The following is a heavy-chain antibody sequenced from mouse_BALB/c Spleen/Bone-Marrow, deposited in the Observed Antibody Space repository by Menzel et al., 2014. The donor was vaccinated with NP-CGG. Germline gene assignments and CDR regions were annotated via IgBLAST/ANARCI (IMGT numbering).Heavy chain of an antibody. CDR3: AREDYDLGGAY. J-gene: IGHJ3*01. Sequence: VHVKQSAPELVKPGASLKISCKAFGYSFTGYTMNWVKQSHGKNLELIGLINPYNGGTSHNQKFKGKATLTVDKSSSTAYMELLRLTSEGSAVYYCAREDYDLGGAYCGQGTLVTVSA. CDR1: GYSFTGYT. CDR2: INPYNGGT. V-gene: IGHV1-18*01. D-gene: IGHD2-4*01.